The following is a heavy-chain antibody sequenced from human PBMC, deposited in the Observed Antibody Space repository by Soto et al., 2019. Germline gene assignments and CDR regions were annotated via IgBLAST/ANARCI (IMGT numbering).Heavy chain of an antibody. CDR3: ARGVLRSPRRPGHYYYYYMDV. D-gene: IGHD3-3*01. CDR2: INHSGST. V-gene: IGHV4-34*01. J-gene: IGHJ6*03. Sequence: SETLSLTCAVYGGSFSGYYWSWIRQPPGKGLEWIGEINHSGSTNYNPSLKSRVTISVDTSKNQFSLKLSSVTAADTAVYYCARGVLRSPRRPGHYYYYYMDVWGKGTTVTVSS. CDR1: GGSFSGYY.